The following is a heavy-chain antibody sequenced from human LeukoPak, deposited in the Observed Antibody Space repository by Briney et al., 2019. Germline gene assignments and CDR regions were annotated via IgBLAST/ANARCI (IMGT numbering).Heavy chain of an antibody. J-gene: IGHJ6*03. Sequence: GASVKVSCKASGYTFTGYYMHWVRQAPGQGLEWMGWINLNSGGTNYAQKFQGRVTMTRDTSISTAYMELSRLRSDDTAVYYCARDRGVDYCSGGSCSHYYYYMDVWGKGTTVTISS. V-gene: IGHV1-2*02. CDR2: INLNSGGT. CDR1: GYTFTGYY. D-gene: IGHD2-15*01. CDR3: ARDRGVDYCSGGSCSHYYYYMDV.